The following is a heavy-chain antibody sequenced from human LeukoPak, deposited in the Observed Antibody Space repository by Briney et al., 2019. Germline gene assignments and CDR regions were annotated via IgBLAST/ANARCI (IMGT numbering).Heavy chain of an antibody. V-gene: IGHV5-51*01. Sequence: GEPLKISCQGFGSSFTSYLIAWVRQMPGKGLEWMGIIYPGDSDTRYSPSFQGQVTISADKSISSAYLKWSSPKASDTAMYYCASVVGSSGRYFYYYMDVCGKGTTVTVSS. CDR1: GSSFTSYL. CDR2: IYPGDSDT. J-gene: IGHJ6*03. D-gene: IGHD3-9*01. CDR3: ASVVGSSGRYFYYYMDV.